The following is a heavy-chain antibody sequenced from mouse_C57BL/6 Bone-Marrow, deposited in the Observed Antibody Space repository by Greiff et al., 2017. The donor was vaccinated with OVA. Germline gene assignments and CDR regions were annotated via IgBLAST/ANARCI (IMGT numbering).Heavy chain of an antibody. CDR2: IYPGDGDT. CDR1: GYAFSSSW. V-gene: IGHV1-82*01. D-gene: IGHD2-5*01. J-gene: IGHJ1*03. CDR3: VIVTHWYFDV. Sequence: QVQLQQSGPELVKPGASVKISCKASGYAFSSSWMNWVKQRPGKGLEWIGRIYPGDGDTNYNGKFKGKATLTVDTSSSTAYMQLSSLTSEDSAVYYCVIVTHWYFDVWGTGTTVTVSS.